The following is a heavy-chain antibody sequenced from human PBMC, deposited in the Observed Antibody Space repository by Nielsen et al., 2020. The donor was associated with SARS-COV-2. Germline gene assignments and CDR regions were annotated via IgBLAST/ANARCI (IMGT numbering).Heavy chain of an antibody. D-gene: IGHD2-21*02. CDR3: ARGNCGGDCYSGNYYYYGMDV. J-gene: IGHJ6*02. V-gene: IGHV4-61*02. Sequence: SETLSLTCTVSGGSISSGSYYWSWIRQPAGKGLEWIGRIYTSGSTNYNPSLKSRVTISVDTSKNQFSLKLSSVTAADTAVYYCARGNCGGDCYSGNYYYYGMDVWGQGTTVTVSS. CDR1: GGSISSGSYY. CDR2: IYTSGST.